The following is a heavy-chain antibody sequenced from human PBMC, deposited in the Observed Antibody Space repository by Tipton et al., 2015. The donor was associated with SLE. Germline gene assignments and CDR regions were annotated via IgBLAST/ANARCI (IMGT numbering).Heavy chain of an antibody. CDR2: IYASGST. CDR1: GGSITNDNHY. Sequence: GLVKPSETLSLTCTVSGGSITNDNHYWSWIRQPAGKGLEWIGRIYASGSTNYNPSLKSRLTISVDTSKNQFSLNLSSVTAADTAVYYCGRHDGQWDAFDIWGQGTMVTVSS. V-gene: IGHV4-61*02. CDR3: GRHDGQWDAFDI. D-gene: IGHD6-19*01. J-gene: IGHJ3*02.